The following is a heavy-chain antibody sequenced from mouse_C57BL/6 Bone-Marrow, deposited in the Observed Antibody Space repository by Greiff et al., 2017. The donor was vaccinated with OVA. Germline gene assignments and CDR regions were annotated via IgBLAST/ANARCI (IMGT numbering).Heavy chain of an antibody. J-gene: IGHJ2*01. CDR1: GYTFTSYW. Sequence: QVHVKQPGAELVKPGASVKMSCKASGYTFTSYWITWVKQRPGQGLEWIGDIYPGSGSTNYNEKFKSKATLTVDTSSSTAYMQLSSLTSEDSAVYYCARLGYYGSSYHFDYWGQGTTLTVSS. D-gene: IGHD1-1*01. CDR3: ARLGYYGSSYHFDY. CDR2: IYPGSGST. V-gene: IGHV1-55*01.